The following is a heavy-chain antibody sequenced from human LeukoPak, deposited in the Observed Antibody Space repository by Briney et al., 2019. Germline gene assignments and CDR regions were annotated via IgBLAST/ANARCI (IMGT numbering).Heavy chain of an antibody. CDR2: ISGSGSST. CDR3: AKLSSGLYYYFDY. D-gene: IGHD6-19*01. Sequence: GGSLRLSCGASGFTFSSYAMIGVRQARGKGLEWVSAISGSGSSTYYADSVKGRLTISRDNSNNTLYLQMNSLRAEDTSVYYCAKLSSGLYYYFDYWGQGTLVTVSS. J-gene: IGHJ4*02. CDR1: GFTFSSYA. V-gene: IGHV3-23*01.